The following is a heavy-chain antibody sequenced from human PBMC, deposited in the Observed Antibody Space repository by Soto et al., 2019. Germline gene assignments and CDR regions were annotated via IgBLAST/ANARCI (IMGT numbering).Heavy chain of an antibody. V-gene: IGHV3-73*01. CDR3: SRLVV. CDR1: GFNFSGSV. D-gene: IGHD2-15*01. CDR2: IRSKGYNYAT. Sequence: GGSLRLSCAASGFNFSGSVIHWVRQASGKRLEWVGRIRSKGYNYATAYAASVEGRFTVSRDDSKNTAYLQMNSLKSEDTAVYYCSRLVVWGQGSLFTVSS. J-gene: IGHJ4*02.